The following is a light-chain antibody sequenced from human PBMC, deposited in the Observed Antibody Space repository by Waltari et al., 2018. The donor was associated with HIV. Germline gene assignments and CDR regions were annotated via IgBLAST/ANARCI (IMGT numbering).Light chain of an antibody. J-gene: IGLJ2*01. CDR3: STWQDGLNEVL. CDR2: NDD. V-gene: IGLV1-44*01. CDR1: SSNIGDNT. Sequence: QSVLTQPPSASGTFGQRVAISCSGSSSNIGDNTVNWYQQVPGAAPKLLIYNDDPRPAGVPDRFSGSKSVTAASLARNGLQSEDEGTYYCSTWQDGLNEVLFGGGTELAVL.